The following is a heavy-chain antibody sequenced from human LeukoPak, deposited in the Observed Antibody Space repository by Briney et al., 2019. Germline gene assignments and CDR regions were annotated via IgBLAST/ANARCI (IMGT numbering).Heavy chain of an antibody. CDR1: GFSLSTSGMC. J-gene: IGHJ4*02. D-gene: IGHD2-15*01. CDR2: IYWDDNK. V-gene: IGHV2-70*01. Sequence: SGPTLVNPTQTLTLTCTFSGFSLSTSGMCLSWIRQPPGKALERLAHIYWDDNKYYSTSLKTRLTISKDTSKNQVVLTMTNMDPVDTATYYCTRQVVVAAAAWDYWDQGTLVTVSS. CDR3: TRQVVVAAAAWDY.